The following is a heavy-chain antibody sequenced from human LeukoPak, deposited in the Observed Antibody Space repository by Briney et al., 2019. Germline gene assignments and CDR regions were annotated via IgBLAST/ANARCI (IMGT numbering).Heavy chain of an antibody. D-gene: IGHD3-3*01. Sequence: GGSLRLSCAASGFTFSSYATSWVRQAPGKGLEWVSAISGSGGSTYYADSVKGRFTISRDNSKNTLYLQMNSLRAEDTAVYYCAKGYDFWSGPYWGQGTLVTVSS. CDR2: ISGSGGST. J-gene: IGHJ4*02. CDR1: GFTFSSYA. V-gene: IGHV3-23*01. CDR3: AKGYDFWSGPY.